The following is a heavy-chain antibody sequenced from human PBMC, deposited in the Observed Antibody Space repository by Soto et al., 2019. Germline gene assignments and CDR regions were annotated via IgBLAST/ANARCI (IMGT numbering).Heavy chain of an antibody. CDR1: GVAFSDPY. Sequence: QVQLVESGGGLVKPGGSLRLSCAASGVAFSDPYMSWIRQAPGKGLEWISYISSSGSTIYYADSVKGRFTISRDNATKSLYLQMDSLTADDTAVYYCARGGASVTTPFDYWGQGTQVTVSS. D-gene: IGHD4-17*01. CDR2: ISSSGSTI. CDR3: ARGGASVTTPFDY. J-gene: IGHJ4*02. V-gene: IGHV3-11*01.